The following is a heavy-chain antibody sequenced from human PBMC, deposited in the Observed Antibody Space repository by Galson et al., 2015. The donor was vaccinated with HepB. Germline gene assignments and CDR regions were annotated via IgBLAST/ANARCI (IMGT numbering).Heavy chain of an antibody. CDR1: GFTFSTYA. V-gene: IGHV3-23*01. CDR3: AKEGYSSSWYSLGGDADYGMDV. D-gene: IGHD6-13*01. CDR2: ISRSGGTT. Sequence: SLRLSCAASGFTFSTYAMSWVRQAPGKGLEWVSAISRSGGTTFYADSVKGRFTVSRDNSKNTLYLQMNSLRVEDTAIYYCAKEGYSSSWYSLGGDADYGMDVWGQGTTVTVSS. J-gene: IGHJ6*02.